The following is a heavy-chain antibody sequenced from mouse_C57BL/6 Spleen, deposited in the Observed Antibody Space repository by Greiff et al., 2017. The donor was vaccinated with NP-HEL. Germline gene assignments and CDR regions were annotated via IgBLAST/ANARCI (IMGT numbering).Heavy chain of an antibody. J-gene: IGHJ2*01. CDR2: IHPNSGST. CDR1: GYTFTSYW. V-gene: IGHV1-64*01. D-gene: IGHD1-2*01. Sequence: VQLQQPGAELVKPGASVKLSCKASGYTFTSYWMHWVKQRPGQGLEWIGMIHPNSGSTNYNEKFKSKATLTVDKSSSTAYMQLSSLTSEDSAVYYCARSYYGHYFDYWGQGTTLTVSS. CDR3: ARSYYGHYFDY.